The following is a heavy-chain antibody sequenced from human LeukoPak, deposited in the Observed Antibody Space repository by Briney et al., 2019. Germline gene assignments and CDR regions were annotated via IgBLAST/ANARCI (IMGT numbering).Heavy chain of an antibody. V-gene: IGHV4-39*01. CDR2: ILYTGRT. J-gene: IGHJ4*02. CDR1: GDSISSSRFY. CDR3: ARRDVGATIDY. D-gene: IGHD1-26*01. Sequence: SETLSLTCTVSGDSISSSRFYWAWIRPPPGKGLEWIGSILYTGRTFYNPSLKSRVIISVDTSKNQFSLRLGSVSASDTAVYYCARRDVGATIDYWGQGTLVTVSS.